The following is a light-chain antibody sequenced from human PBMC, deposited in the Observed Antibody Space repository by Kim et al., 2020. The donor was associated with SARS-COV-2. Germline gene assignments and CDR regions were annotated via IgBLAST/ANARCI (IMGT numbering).Light chain of an antibody. J-gene: IGKJ1*01. Sequence: AYVGDRVTITCRASQSVSGMLTWYQQKPGKAPHLLIYRISTLQSGVPPRFSGSASGTDFTLTISSLQPEDFATYYCKQSYNFPRTFGQGTKVDIK. CDR2: RIS. CDR3: KQSYNFPRT. V-gene: IGKV1-39*01. CDR1: QSVSGM.